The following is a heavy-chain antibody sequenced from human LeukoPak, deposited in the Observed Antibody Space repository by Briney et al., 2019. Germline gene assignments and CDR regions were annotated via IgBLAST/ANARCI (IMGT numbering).Heavy chain of an antibody. CDR1: GFTFSSYS. V-gene: IGHV3-48*01. CDR3: AKDLAVAGTPDY. Sequence: PGGSLRLSCAASGFTFSSYSMNWVRQAPGKGLEWVSYISSSSSTIYYADSVKGRFTISRDNSKNTLYLQMNSLRAEDTAVYYCAKDLAVAGTPDYWGQGTLVTVSS. J-gene: IGHJ4*02. D-gene: IGHD6-19*01. CDR2: ISSSSSTI.